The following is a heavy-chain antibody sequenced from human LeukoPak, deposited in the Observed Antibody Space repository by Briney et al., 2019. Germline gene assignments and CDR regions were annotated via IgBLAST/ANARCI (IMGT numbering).Heavy chain of an antibody. V-gene: IGHV3-23*01. CDR1: GFTFSTYW. J-gene: IGHJ6*02. CDR2: ISGTDGRT. Sequence: GALRLSCSASGFTFSTYWMTWVRQAPGRGLEWVSSISGTDGRTYSADSVKGRFTISRDNSKNTLYLQMKNLRVEHTAVYYCAKGLHGGVGYGVDVWGQGTTVSVSS. CDR3: AKGLHGGVGYGVDV. D-gene: IGHD3-16*01.